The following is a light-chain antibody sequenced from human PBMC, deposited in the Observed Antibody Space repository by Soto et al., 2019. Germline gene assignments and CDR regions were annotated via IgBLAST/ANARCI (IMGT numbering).Light chain of an antibody. Sequence: EIVMTQSPATLSVSPGERATLSCRASQSVSSNLAWYQQKPGQAPRLLIYGASTRATGIPARLSGSGSGTEFTLTISSLQSEDFAVYYCQQYNNWQETFGQGTKVEIK. CDR3: QQYNNWQET. V-gene: IGKV3-15*01. CDR2: GAS. CDR1: QSVSSN. J-gene: IGKJ1*01.